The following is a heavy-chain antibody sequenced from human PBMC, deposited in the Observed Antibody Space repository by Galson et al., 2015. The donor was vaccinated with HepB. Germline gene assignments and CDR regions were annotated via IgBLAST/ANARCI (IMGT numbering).Heavy chain of an antibody. V-gene: IGHV3-30*18. CDR2: ISYDGSNK. Sequence: SLRLSCAASGFTFSSYGMHWVRQAPGKGLEWVAVISYDGSNKYYADSVKGRFTISRDNSKNTLYLQMNSLRAEGTAVYYCAKDRAELRYFDWLLYSYGMDVWGQGTTVTVSS. CDR1: GFTFSSYG. J-gene: IGHJ6*02. D-gene: IGHD3-9*01. CDR3: AKDRAELRYFDWLLYSYGMDV.